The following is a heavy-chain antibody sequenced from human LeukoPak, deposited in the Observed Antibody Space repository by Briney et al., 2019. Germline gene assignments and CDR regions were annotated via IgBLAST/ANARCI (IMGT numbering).Heavy chain of an antibody. Sequence: ASVKVSCKASGYTFTSYAMHWVRQAPGQGLEWMGWITPSGGTNYPQKFQGRVAITRDTSITTAYMDLSRLTSDDTAVYYCARDRYGDGFAHFDYWGQGALVTVYS. J-gene: IGHJ4*02. V-gene: IGHV1-2*02. D-gene: IGHD5-24*01. CDR1: GYTFTSYA. CDR2: ITPSGGT. CDR3: ARDRYGDGFAHFDY.